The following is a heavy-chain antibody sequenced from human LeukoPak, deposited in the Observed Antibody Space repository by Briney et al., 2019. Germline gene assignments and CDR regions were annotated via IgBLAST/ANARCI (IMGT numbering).Heavy chain of an antibody. J-gene: IGHJ6*02. Sequence: ASVKVSCKASGYTFTSYDINWVRQATGQGLEWMGWMNPNSGNTGYAQKFQGRVTMTRNTSISTAYMELSNLRSEDTAVYYCARGYYDFWSGYYIPYYYYGMDVWGQGTTVTVSS. CDR1: GYTFTSYD. D-gene: IGHD3-3*01. CDR2: MNPNSGNT. V-gene: IGHV1-8*01. CDR3: ARGYYDFWSGYYIPYYYYGMDV.